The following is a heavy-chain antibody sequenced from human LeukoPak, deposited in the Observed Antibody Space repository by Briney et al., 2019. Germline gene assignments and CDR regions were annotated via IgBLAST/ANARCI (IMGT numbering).Heavy chain of an antibody. J-gene: IGHJ4*02. CDR2: IYYSGNL. V-gene: IGHV4-39*01. CDR3: ARPYSSGWYPFDY. D-gene: IGHD6-19*01. CDR1: GGSISSSSYY. Sequence: PSETLSLTCTVSGGSISSSSYYWGWIRQPQGKGLEWIGSIYYSGNLYYSPSLKSRVTISVDTSKNQFSLKLSSVTAADTAGYYCARPYSSGWYPFDYWGQGNLVTVSS.